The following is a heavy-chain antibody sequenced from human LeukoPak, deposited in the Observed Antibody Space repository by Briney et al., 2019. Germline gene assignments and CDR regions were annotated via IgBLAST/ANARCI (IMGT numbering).Heavy chain of an antibody. CDR2: VSWNSGSL. J-gene: IGHJ4*02. V-gene: IGHV3-9*01. CDR3: VKDRSYDSSGYYGD. Sequence: PGGSLRLSCAASGFTFSSYAMHWVRQAPGKGLEWVSGVSWNSGSLGYADSVKGRFTISRDNAKNSLYLQMNSLRAEDTALYYCVKDRSYDSSGYYGDWGQGTLVTVSS. D-gene: IGHD3-22*01. CDR1: GFTFSSYA.